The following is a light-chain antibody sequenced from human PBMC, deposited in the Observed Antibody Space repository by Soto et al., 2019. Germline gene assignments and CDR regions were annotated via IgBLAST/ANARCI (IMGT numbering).Light chain of an antibody. CDR3: HQYDNVPLT. V-gene: IGKV1-33*01. CDR1: EDITND. CDR2: EAS. Sequence: DIQMTQSPSSLSASVGDRVTITCQASEDITNDLNWYQQKPGKAPKVLIYEASNLETGVPSRFSGSGSGTDFTFTISSLQPEDIATYFCHQYDNVPLTFGGGTKVEI. J-gene: IGKJ4*01.